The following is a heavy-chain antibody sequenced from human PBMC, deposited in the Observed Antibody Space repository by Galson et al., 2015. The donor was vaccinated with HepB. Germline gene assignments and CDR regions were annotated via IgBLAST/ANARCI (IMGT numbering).Heavy chain of an antibody. CDR2: INSDGSNT. D-gene: IGHD2-2*01. Sequence: SLRLSCAASGFTFSSYWMHWVRQAPGKGLVWVSRINSDGSNTSYADSVKGRFTISRDNAKNTLYLQMNSLRAEDTAVYYCARAAREYHPWFDPWGQGTLVTVSS. CDR3: ARAAREYHPWFDP. J-gene: IGHJ5*02. V-gene: IGHV3-74*01. CDR1: GFTFSSYW.